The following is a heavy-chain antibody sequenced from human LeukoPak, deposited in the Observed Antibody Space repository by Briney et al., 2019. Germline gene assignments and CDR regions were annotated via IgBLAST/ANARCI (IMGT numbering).Heavy chain of an antibody. CDR1: GYTFTGHY. CDR3: AREAVIRGIIITNFDY. Sequence: GASVKVSCKASGYTFTGHYMHWVRQAPGQWLEWMGWINPNSGDTNYAQKFQGRVTMTKATSISTAYMELSRLSFDDTAVYYCAREAVIRGIIITNFDYWGQGTLVTVSS. J-gene: IGHJ4*02. V-gene: IGHV1-2*02. CDR2: INPNSGDT. D-gene: IGHD3-10*01.